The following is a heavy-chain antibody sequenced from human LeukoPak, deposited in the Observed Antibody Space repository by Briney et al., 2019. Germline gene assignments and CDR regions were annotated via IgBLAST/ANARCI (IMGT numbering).Heavy chain of an antibody. CDR1: GYSFTDYY. CDR3: TRGYYDSSDFEYFHH. Sequence: ASVKVSCKTSGYSFTDYYMHWVRQAPGQGLEWMGWINPNSGGTNSAQRFQDRVTMTRDMSISTAYMELSRLRSDDTAIYYCTRGYYDSSDFEYFHHWGQGTLVTVSS. CDR2: INPNSGGT. V-gene: IGHV1-2*02. D-gene: IGHD3-22*01. J-gene: IGHJ1*01.